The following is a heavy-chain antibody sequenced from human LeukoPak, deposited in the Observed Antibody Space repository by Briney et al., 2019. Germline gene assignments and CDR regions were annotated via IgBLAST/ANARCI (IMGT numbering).Heavy chain of an antibody. D-gene: IGHD3-22*01. CDR2: ISYDGSNK. Sequence: GRSLRLSCAASGFTFSSYGMHWVRQAPGKGLEWVAVISYDGSNKYYADSVKGRFTISRDNSKNTLYLQMNSLRAEDTAVYYCAGYYDSSGYSPPYYYYGMDVWGQGTTVTVSS. CDR3: AGYYDSSGYSPPYYYYGMDV. J-gene: IGHJ6*02. V-gene: IGHV3-30*03. CDR1: GFTFSSYG.